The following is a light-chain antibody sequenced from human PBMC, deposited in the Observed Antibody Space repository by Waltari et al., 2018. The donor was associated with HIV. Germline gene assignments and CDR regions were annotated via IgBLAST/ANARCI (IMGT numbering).Light chain of an antibody. CDR1: SGSIASNY. Sequence: FMLTQPHSVSEYPGKTVTISCTRTSGSIASNYVQGYQRRPGSSPTTVIYEDNRRPSWVPDRLPGSIDSSSNSASLTISGLRTEDEADYYCQSYGRNNQVFGGVTKLTVL. J-gene: IGLJ3*02. CDR2: EDN. CDR3: QSYGRNNQV. V-gene: IGLV6-57*01.